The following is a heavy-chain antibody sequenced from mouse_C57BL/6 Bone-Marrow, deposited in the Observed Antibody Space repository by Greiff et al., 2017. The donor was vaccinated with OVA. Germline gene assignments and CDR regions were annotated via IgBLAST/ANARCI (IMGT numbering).Heavy chain of an antibody. V-gene: IGHV1-19*01. CDR1: GYTFTDYY. D-gene: IGHD2-3*01. CDR3: VYDGPYYYAMDY. J-gene: IGHJ4*01. CDR2: INPYNGGT. Sequence: VHVKQSGPVLVKPGASVKMSCKASGYTFTDYYMNWVKQSHGKSLVWIGVINPYNGGTSYNQKFKGKATLTVDKSSSTAYMELNSLTSEDSAVYYCVYDGPYYYAMDYWGQGTSVTVSS.